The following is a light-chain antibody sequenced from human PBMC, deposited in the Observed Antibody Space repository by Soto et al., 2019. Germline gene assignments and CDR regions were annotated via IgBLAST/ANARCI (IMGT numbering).Light chain of an antibody. CDR3: HQYISYPTWT. CDR1: QSISTW. V-gene: IGKV1-5*03. J-gene: IGKJ1*01. Sequence: DIQMTQSPSTLSASVGDRVTVTCRTSQSISTWLAWFQQKPEQATKLLIYKASSLASGVASRYSGSGSGTEFTLTISSLQPDDFATSDCHQYISYPTWTVGQGTKVEIK. CDR2: KAS.